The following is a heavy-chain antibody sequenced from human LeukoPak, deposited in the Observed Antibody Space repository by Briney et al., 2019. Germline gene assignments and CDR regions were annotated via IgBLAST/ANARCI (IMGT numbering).Heavy chain of an antibody. Sequence: SGTLSLTCGVSGGSITSTNYWTWVRQPPGKGLEWIGEVNLQGSTNYNPSLMGRVAISVDMSENHISLQLASVTAADTAVYYCARDSGYSSSYDHWGQGTLVSVSA. CDR2: VNLQGST. D-gene: IGHD6-13*01. J-gene: IGHJ4*02. V-gene: IGHV4-4*02. CDR1: GGSITSTNY. CDR3: ARDSGYSSSYDH.